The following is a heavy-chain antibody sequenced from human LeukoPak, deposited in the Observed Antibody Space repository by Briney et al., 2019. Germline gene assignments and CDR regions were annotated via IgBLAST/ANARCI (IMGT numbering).Heavy chain of an antibody. CDR3: AREYLKSGYSEGYDAFDI. Sequence: PGGSLRLSCAGSGSSFTSHSMHWVRQAPGKGLEYVSAISPNANSRYYASSVKGRFTISRDMSKNTMFLQMRSLGVEDMAVFYCAREYLKSGYSEGYDAFDIWGPGTMVTVSS. CDR1: GSSFTSHS. V-gene: IGHV3-64*01. J-gene: IGHJ3*02. D-gene: IGHD3-22*01. CDR2: ISPNANSR.